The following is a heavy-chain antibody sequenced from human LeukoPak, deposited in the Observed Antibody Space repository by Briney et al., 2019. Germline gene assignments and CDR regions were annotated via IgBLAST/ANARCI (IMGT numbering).Heavy chain of an antibody. J-gene: IGHJ4*02. CDR3: AKPQSPSFDWLPGDY. Sequence: GRSLRLSCAASGFTFSSYGMHWVRQAPGKGLEWVAVISYDGSNKYYADSVKGRFTISRDNSKNTLYLQMNSLRAEDTAVYYCAKPQSPSFDWLPGDYWGRGTLVTVSS. V-gene: IGHV3-30*18. D-gene: IGHD3-9*01. CDR2: ISYDGSNK. CDR1: GFTFSSYG.